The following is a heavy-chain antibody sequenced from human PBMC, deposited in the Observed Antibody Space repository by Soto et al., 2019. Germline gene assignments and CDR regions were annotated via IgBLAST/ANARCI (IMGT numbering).Heavy chain of an antibody. CDR2: ISHSGST. CDR3: AREYTYGSNFFDC. J-gene: IGHJ4*02. D-gene: IGHD5-18*01. Sequence: QVQLQESGPGLVKPSQTLSLSCTVSGGSISSAAYYWSWIRQHPGKGLEWIGYISHSGSTYYTPSLKSRVIISAATSKNQFSLNLTSVTAADTGVYYCAREYTYGSNFFDCWGQGALVTVSS. V-gene: IGHV4-31*03. CDR1: GGSISSAAYY.